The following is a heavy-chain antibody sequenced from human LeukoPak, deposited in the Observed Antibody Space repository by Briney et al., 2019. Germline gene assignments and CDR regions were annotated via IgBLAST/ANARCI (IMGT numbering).Heavy chain of an antibody. CDR2: INFDGSST. J-gene: IGHJ4*02. CDR3: ARVRYCDY. D-gene: IGHD1-14*01. V-gene: IGHV3-74*01. CDR1: GFTFSSHW. Sequence: PGGSLRLSCAASGFTFSSHWMHWVRQAPGKGLVWVSRINFDGSSTSYVDSVKGRFTISRDNAKNTLYLQMNSLRAEDTAVYYCARVRYCDYWGQGTLVTVSS.